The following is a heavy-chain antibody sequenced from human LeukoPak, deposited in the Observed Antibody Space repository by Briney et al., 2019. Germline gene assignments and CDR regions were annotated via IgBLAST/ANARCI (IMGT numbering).Heavy chain of an antibody. CDR1: GFTFDDYA. CDR2: ISWNSGSI. V-gene: IGHV3-9*01. Sequence: GGSLRLSCAASGFTFDDYAMHWDRQAPGKGLEWVSGISWNSGSIGYADSVKGRFTISRDNAKNSLYLQMNSLRAEDTALYYCAKDISSGWYFLDYWGQGTLVTVSS. CDR3: AKDISSGWYFLDY. J-gene: IGHJ4*02. D-gene: IGHD6-19*01.